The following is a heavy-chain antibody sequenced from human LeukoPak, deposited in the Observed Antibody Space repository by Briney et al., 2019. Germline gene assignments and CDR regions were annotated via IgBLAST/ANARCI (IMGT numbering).Heavy chain of an antibody. CDR3: ATKQWLAPPPDS. V-gene: IGHV3-74*01. CDR1: GFPFSKYW. CDR2: INTDGTVT. J-gene: IGHJ4*02. Sequence: GGSLRLSCAPSGFPFSKYWMLWVRQAPGKGLESVSRINTDGTVTTYADSVQGRFTVSRDNADNTMFLQMNSVRDEDTAVYYCATKQWLAPPPDSWGQGTPVTVSS. D-gene: IGHD6-19*01.